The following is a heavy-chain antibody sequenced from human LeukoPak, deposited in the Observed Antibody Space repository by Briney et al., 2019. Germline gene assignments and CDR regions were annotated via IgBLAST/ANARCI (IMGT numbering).Heavy chain of an antibody. Sequence: PGGSLRLSCAASGFSFRNYVMMGVRQAPGKGLEWVSFIGTSGGDIDYADSVKGRFSISRDNAKNTLSLQMNSLRVDDTAVYYCARDPNWGSGYWGQGTLVTVSS. CDR3: ARDPNWGSGY. D-gene: IGHD7-27*01. CDR1: GFSFRNYV. J-gene: IGHJ4*02. CDR2: IGTSGGDI. V-gene: IGHV3-23*01.